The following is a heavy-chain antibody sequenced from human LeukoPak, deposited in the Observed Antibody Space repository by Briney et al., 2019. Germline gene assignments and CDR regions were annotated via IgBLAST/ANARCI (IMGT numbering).Heavy chain of an antibody. J-gene: IGHJ6*03. CDR1: GFTFDDYA. CDR3: AKDLSALPPGAHNYMDV. V-gene: IGHV3-9*01. CDR2: ISWNSGNI. D-gene: IGHD3-3*02. Sequence: PGGTLRLSCAASGFTFDDYAMHWVRQGPGKGLEWVSGISWNSGNIGYADSVKGRFTISRDNAKNSLYLQMNSLRAEDTALYYCAKDLSALPPGAHNYMDVWGKGTRSPSP.